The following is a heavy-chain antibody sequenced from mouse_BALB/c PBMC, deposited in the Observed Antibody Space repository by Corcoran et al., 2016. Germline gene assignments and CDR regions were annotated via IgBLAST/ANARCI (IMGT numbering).Heavy chain of an antibody. CDR1: GFNIKDPY. J-gene: IGHJ3*01. CDR3: ARRLSRGIAY. V-gene: IGHV14-3*02. Sequence: EVQLQQSGAELVKPGASVKLSCTASGFNIKDPYMHWVKQRPEQGLEWIGRIDPANGNTKYDPKFQGKATITADTSSNTAYLQLSSLTSEDTAVYYCARRLSRGIAYWGQGSLVTVSA. D-gene: IGHD1-1*02. CDR2: IDPANGNT.